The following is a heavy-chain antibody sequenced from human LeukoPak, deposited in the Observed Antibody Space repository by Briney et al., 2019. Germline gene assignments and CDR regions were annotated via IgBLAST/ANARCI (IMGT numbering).Heavy chain of an antibody. CDR1: GGSISSYY. CDR2: IYYSGST. D-gene: IGHD3-10*01. CDR3: ARLQNYYGSRSYYTSRPYFDY. Sequence: SETLSLTCTVSGGSISSYYWSWIRQPPGKGLEWIGYIYYSGSTNYNPSLKSRLTISVDTSNNQFSLKLSSVTAADTAVYYCARLQNYYGSRSYYTSRPYFDYWGQGTLVTVSS. V-gene: IGHV4-59*08. J-gene: IGHJ4*02.